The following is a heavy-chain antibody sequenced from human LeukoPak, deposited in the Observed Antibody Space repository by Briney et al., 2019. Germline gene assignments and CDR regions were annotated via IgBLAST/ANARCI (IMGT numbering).Heavy chain of an antibody. D-gene: IGHD3-10*01. CDR2: IKSKNGGGTT. Sequence: KPGGSLRLLCAASGFTFSNAWMSWVRQAPGEGLEWVGRIKSKNGGGTTHYAAPVKGRSTISRDDSKNTLYLQMSSLKTEDTAVYYCLGRGGCWGQGTLVTVSS. V-gene: IGHV3-15*01. CDR3: LGRGGC. J-gene: IGHJ4*02. CDR1: GFTFSNAW.